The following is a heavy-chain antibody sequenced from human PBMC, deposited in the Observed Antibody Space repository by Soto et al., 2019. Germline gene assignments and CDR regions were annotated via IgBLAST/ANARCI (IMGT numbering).Heavy chain of an antibody. CDR2: ISGSGVNT. J-gene: IGHJ4*02. Sequence: EVQLLDSGGGLVQPGGSLRLSCAASGFTFSSYGRNWVRQAPGQGLEWVSTISGSGVNTYYAVSVKGRFTISRDNSKNTLYLQINSLRAEDTAVYFCAKERSSGWHYSDHWGQGTLVTVAS. D-gene: IGHD6-19*01. V-gene: IGHV3-23*01. CDR1: GFTFSSYG. CDR3: AKERSSGWHYSDH.